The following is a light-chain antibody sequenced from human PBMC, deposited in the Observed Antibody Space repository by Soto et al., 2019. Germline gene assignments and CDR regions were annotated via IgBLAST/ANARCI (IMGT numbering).Light chain of an antibody. J-gene: IGKJ1*01. V-gene: IGKV1-5*03. Sequence: DIQMTQFPSTLSAFVGDRVTITCRASQSISTSLAWYQQKPGKAPKLLIYLASNLQSGVPARFSGSGSATDFTLSISSLQPDDFATYYCQQYHSYSRTFGQGTKVEIK. CDR1: QSISTS. CDR2: LAS. CDR3: QQYHSYSRT.